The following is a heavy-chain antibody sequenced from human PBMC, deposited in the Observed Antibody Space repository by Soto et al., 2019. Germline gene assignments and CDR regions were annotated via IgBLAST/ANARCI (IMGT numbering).Heavy chain of an antibody. D-gene: IGHD2-8*01. V-gene: IGHV4-39*01. J-gene: IGHJ4*02. CDR2: IYYDGNT. Sequence: QLQLQESGPGLVKPSETLSLTCTVSGDSITGSSHYWGWIRQPPGKGLECIANIYYDGNTYYNPSLKRRVAISLAASKNQFSLRLNFVTAADTAVYYWARSSLDPRVFMYPFDSWGQGTLVTVAS. CDR1: GDSITGSSHY. CDR3: ARSSLDPRVFMYPFDS.